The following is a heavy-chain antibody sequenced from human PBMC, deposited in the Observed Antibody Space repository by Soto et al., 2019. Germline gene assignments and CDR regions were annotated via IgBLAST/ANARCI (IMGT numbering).Heavy chain of an antibody. CDR1: GFTVRSNF. CDR3: VSGRYDSVRLGLDV. CDR2: LNSGGST. Sequence: QLVQSGGGLVQPGGSLRLSCAASGFTVRSNFMSWVRPAPGKGLEWVSLLNSGGSTNYADSVKGRFTISRDNSKNTVYLQLNSLRVEDTAVYYCVSGRYDSVRLGLDVWGQGTTVTVSS. J-gene: IGHJ6*02. V-gene: IGHV3-66*01. D-gene: IGHD3-3*01.